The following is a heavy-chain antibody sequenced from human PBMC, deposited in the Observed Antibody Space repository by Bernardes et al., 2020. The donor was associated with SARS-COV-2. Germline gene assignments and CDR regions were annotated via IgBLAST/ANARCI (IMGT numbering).Heavy chain of an antibody. D-gene: IGHD5-12*01. CDR1: GGTFSSYT. V-gene: IGHV1-69*02. Sequence: SVKVSCKASGGTFSSYTISWVRQAPGQGLEWMGRIIPILGIANYAQKFQGRVTITADKSTSTAYMELSSLRSEDTAVYYCARGSSPGLRHAYYYGMDVWGQGTTVTVSS. CDR3: ARGSSPGLRHAYYYGMDV. J-gene: IGHJ6*02. CDR2: IIPILGIA.